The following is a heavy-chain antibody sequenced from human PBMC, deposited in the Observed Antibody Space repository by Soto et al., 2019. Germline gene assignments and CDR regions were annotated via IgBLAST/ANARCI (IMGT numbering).Heavy chain of an antibody. J-gene: IGHJ5*02. CDR2: IIPILGIA. V-gene: IGHV1-69*02. CDR3: AGGVREWYSWSDP. CDR1: GGTFSSYT. D-gene: IGHD3-3*01. Sequence: QVQLVQSGAEVKKPGSSVKVSCKASGGTFSSYTISWVRQAPGQGLEWMGRIIPILGIANYAQKFQGRVTITADKSTSTAYMELTSPISEDTAVYFCAGGVREWYSWSDPWGQGTLVTVSS.